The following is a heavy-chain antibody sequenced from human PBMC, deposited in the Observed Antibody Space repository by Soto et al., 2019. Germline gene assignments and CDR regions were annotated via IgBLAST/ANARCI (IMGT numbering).Heavy chain of an antibody. J-gene: IGHJ3*02. V-gene: IGHV1-69*02. CDR2: IIPILGIA. CDR3: ARGAMVVDEDAFDI. CDR1: GGTFSSYT. D-gene: IGHD5-18*01. Sequence: ASVKVSCKASGGTFSSYTISWVRQAPGQGLEWMGRIIPILGIANYAQKFQGRVTITADKSTSTAYMELRSLRSDDTAVYYCARGAMVVDEDAFDIWGQGTRVTVSS.